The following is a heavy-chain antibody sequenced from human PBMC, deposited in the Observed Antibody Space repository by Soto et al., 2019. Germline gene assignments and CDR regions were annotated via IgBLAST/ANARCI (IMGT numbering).Heavy chain of an antibody. J-gene: IGHJ6*02. CDR1: GYTFTGYY. Sequence: GASVKLCCKASGYTFTGYYMHWVRQATGQGLEWMGWINPNSGGTNYAQKFQGRVTMTRDTSISTAYMELSRLRSDDTAVYYCASLGELSLTYYYYGMDVWGQGTTVTVSS. V-gene: IGHV1-2*02. D-gene: IGHD3-16*02. CDR3: ASLGELSLTYYYYGMDV. CDR2: INPNSGGT.